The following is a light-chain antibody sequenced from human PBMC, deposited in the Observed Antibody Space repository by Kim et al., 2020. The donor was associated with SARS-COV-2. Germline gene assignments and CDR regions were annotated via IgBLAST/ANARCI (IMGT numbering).Light chain of an antibody. CDR2: AAS. V-gene: IGKV3-15*01. CDR3: QQYNNWPPYT. Sequence: PGETATPSCRASQSVSSNAAWHQQKPGPAPRLLFDAASTRATSIPARCGGSGSGTEFTISISSLPSEDVAVYCCQQYNNWPPYTFGQGTKLEI. J-gene: IGKJ2*01. CDR1: QSVSSN.